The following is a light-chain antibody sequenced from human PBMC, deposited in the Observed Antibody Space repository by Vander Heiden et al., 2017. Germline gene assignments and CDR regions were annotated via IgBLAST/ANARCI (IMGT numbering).Light chain of an antibody. V-gene: IGKV1-5*03. CDR3: QQYNTYWT. J-gene: IGKJ1*01. CDR2: KAS. CDR1: QSISTW. Sequence: IPMTQSPSTLSASVGDRVTITCRASQSISTWLAWYQQKPGKPPRLLIYKASSLESGVPSRFSGSGSGTEFTLTISSLQPNDFATYYCQQYNTYWTFGQGTKVETK.